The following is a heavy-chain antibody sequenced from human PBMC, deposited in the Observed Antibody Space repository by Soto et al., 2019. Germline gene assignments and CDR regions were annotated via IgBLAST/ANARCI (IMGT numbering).Heavy chain of an antibody. V-gene: IGHV3-30*19. CDR3: ARWGATGGLDV. J-gene: IGHJ1*01. CDR1: GFTFRSYV. CDR2: TSYDGSDK. D-gene: IGHD3-16*01. Sequence: QVQLVESGGGVVQPGTSLRVSCVGSGFTFRSYVIHWVRQAPGKGLEWVALTSYDGSDKYYGDSVRGRFTISRDNSRNTVDLQMASLGLDDTAIYFCARWGATGGLDVWGQGTLVSVSS.